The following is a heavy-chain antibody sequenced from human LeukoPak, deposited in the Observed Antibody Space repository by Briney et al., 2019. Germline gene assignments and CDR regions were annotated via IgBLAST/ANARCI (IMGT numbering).Heavy chain of an antibody. CDR1: GFTFSSYG. D-gene: IGHD4-17*01. J-gene: IGHJ4*02. CDR3: VRGRGDYGAYFDY. V-gene: IGHV3-30*03. CDR2: ISYDGSRK. Sequence: PGRSLRLSCAASGFTFSSYGMHCVRQAPGKGLEWVAVISYDGSRKFYADSVKGRFTISRDDAKNTLYLQMNSLRAEDTAVYYCVRGRGDYGAYFDYWGQGTLVTVSS.